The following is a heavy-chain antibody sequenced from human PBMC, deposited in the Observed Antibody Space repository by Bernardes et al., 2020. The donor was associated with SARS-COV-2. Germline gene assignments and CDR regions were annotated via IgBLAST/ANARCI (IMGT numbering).Heavy chain of an antibody. D-gene: IGHD1-1*01. V-gene: IGHV7-4-1*02. CDR2: INTNTGNP. J-gene: IGHJ6*02. Sequence: ASVKVSCKASGYTFTSYAMNWVRQAPGQGLEWMGWINTNTGNPTYAQGFTGRFVFSLDTSVSTAYLQISSLKAEDTAVYYCASYNWNDLPRYYYYGMDVWGQGTTVTVSS. CDR3: ASYNWNDLPRYYYYGMDV. CDR1: GYTFTSYA.